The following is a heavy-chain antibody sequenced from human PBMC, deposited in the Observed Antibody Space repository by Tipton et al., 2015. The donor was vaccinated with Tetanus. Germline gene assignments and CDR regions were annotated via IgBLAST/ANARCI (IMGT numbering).Heavy chain of an antibody. CDR2: ISADGHKN. D-gene: IGHD5-12*01. CDR3: AREGLVFGLAKLSYFDF. V-gene: IGHV3-30-3*01. CDR1: GFSLSRYV. J-gene: IGHJ4*02. Sequence: SLRLSCEVSGFSLSRYVIHWVRQPPGKGLEWVAEISADGHKNYNRDSVGGRFTISRDISRDTLYLQMTNLRPDDTAIYYCAREGLVFGLAKLSYFDFWGQGTLVTVSS.